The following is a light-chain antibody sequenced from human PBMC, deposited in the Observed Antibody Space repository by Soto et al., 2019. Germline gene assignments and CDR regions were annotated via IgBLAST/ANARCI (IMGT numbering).Light chain of an antibody. CDR2: GAS. CDR1: QSISSSY. V-gene: IGKV3-20*01. CDR3: QQYVTSLLT. Sequence: EIVLTQSPGTLSLSPGERATLSCRASQSISSSYLAWYQQKPGQAPRLLIYGASSRATGIPDRFSGSGSGTDFTLTISRLAPEDFAVYYCQQYVTSLLTFGGGTKVEIK. J-gene: IGKJ4*01.